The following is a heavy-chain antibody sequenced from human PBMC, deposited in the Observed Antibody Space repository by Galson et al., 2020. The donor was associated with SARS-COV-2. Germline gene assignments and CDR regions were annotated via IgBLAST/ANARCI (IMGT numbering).Heavy chain of an antibody. CDR1: GYTFTTYG. J-gene: IGHJ4*02. V-gene: IGHV1-18*01. Sequence: ASVKVSCKASGYTFTTYGFIWVRQAPGQRLEWMGWISAYNGNTNYPQRLQGRVTMTTDTSTSTAYMELTSLRSDDTAVYYCARVVGATPSDYWGQGTLVTVSS. CDR3: ARVVGATPSDY. D-gene: IGHD1-26*01. CDR2: ISAYNGNT.